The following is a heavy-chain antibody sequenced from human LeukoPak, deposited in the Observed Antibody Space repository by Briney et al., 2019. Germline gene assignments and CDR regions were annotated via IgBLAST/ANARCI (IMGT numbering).Heavy chain of an antibody. D-gene: IGHD3-22*01. V-gene: IGHV1-18*01. CDR3: ARDGGQGYDNWYFDL. Sequence: ASVKVSCKVSGYTFTSYGISWVRQAPGQGLEWMGWISAYNGNTNYAQKLQGRVTMTTDTSTSTAYMELRSLRSDDTAVYYCARDGGQGYDNWYFDLWGRGTLVTVSS. CDR2: ISAYNGNT. J-gene: IGHJ2*01. CDR1: GYTFTSYG.